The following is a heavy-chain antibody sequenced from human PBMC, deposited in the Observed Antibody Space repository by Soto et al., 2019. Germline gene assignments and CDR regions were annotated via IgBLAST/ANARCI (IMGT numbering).Heavy chain of an antibody. J-gene: IGHJ4*02. Sequence: QVQLVESGGGVVQPGRSLRLSCAASGFTFSSYGMHWVRQAPGKGLEWVAVIWYDGSNKYYADSVKGRFTISRDNSKNTLYLQMNSLRAEDTAVYYCARGPPDYGDYVPYYWGQGTLVTVSS. V-gene: IGHV3-33*01. CDR1: GFTFSSYG. CDR2: IWYDGSNK. D-gene: IGHD4-17*01. CDR3: ARGPPDYGDYVPYY.